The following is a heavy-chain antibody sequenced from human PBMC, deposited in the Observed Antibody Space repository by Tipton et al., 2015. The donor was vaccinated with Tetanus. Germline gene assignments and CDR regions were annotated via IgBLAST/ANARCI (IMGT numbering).Heavy chain of an antibody. CDR3: AREGTWYDFWSGPRRKGLFDY. D-gene: IGHD3-3*01. CDR2: INHSGST. V-gene: IGHV4-34*01. J-gene: IGHJ4*02. CDR1: GGSFSGYY. Sequence: TLSLTCAVYGGSFSGYYWSWIRQPPGKGLEWIGEINHSGSTNYNPSLKSRVTISVDTSKNQFSLKLSSVTAADTAVYYCAREGTWYDFWSGPRRKGLFDYWGQGTLVTVSS.